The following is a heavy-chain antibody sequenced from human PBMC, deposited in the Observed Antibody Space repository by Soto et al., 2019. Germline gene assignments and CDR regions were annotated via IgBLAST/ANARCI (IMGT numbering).Heavy chain of an antibody. CDR1: GFTFGIYS. CDR2: ISETGSTK. Sequence: VQLVESGGGLVQPGGSLRLSCAASGFTFGIYSLNWVRQAPGKGLEWVSYISETGSTKYYADSVKVRFTISRDNAENSVYLQMNSLRDEDTAVYYCARANPPMTTVITHWGQGTLVTVSS. D-gene: IGHD4-17*01. J-gene: IGHJ4*02. V-gene: IGHV3-48*02. CDR3: ARANPPMTTVITH.